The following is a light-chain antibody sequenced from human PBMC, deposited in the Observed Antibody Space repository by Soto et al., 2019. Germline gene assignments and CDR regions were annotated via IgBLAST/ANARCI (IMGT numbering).Light chain of an antibody. V-gene: IGKV3-20*01. CDR3: QQYGGSPPT. CDR2: GAS. J-gene: IGKJ1*01. Sequence: EIVLTQSPGTLSLSPGERATLSCRASQSVSSNYLAWYQRKPGQAPRLLIYGASSSATDIPNRFSGSRTGTDFTLTITRLEPEDFAVYFCQQYGGSPPTFGQGTKVEIK. CDR1: QSVSSNY.